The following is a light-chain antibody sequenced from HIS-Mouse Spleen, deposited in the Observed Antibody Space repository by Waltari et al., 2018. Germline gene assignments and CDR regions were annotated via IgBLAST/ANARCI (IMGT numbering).Light chain of an antibody. Sequence: SYVLTQPPSVSVAPGKTARITCGGNHIRSKSVHWYQQKPGQAPVLVVYDDSDRPSGIPERCSGSNSGNTATLTISRVEAGDEADYYCQVWDSSSDHVVFGGGTKLTVL. CDR3: QVWDSSSDHVV. CDR2: DDS. CDR1: HIRSKS. V-gene: IGLV3-21*03. J-gene: IGLJ2*01.